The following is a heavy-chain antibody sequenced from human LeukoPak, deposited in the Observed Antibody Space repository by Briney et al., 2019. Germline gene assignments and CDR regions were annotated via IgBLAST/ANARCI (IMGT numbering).Heavy chain of an antibody. D-gene: IGHD6-13*01. J-gene: IGHJ6*03. Sequence: SETLSLTCTVSGYSISSGYYWGWIRQPPGKGLEWIGSIYYSGSIYYNPSLKSRVTMSVDTSKNQFSLKLSSVTAVDTAVYYCARIDSSRYYYMDVWGKGTTVTVSS. CDR3: ARIDSSRYYYMDV. CDR2: IYYSGSI. V-gene: IGHV4-38-2*02. CDR1: GYSISSGYY.